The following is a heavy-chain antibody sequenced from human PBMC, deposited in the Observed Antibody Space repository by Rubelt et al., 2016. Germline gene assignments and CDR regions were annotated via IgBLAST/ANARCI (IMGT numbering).Heavy chain of an antibody. CDR1: GGSISSYY. D-gene: IGHD6-25*01. J-gene: IGHJ4*02. CDR3: ARASSGSPRFGFDY. V-gene: IGHV4-59*01. Sequence: QVQLQESGPGLVKPSETLSLTCTVSGGSISSYYWSWIRQPPGKGLEWIGYIYYSGSTNYNPSLKSRVTISIDTSKTQFSLKLSAVTAADTAVYDCARASSGSPRFGFDYWGQGTLVTVSS. CDR2: IYYSGST.